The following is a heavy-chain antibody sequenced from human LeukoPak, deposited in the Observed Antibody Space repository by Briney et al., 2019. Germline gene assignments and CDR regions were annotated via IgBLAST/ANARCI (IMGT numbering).Heavy chain of an antibody. Sequence: SETLSLTCTVSGGSISSYYWSWIRQPPGKGLEWIGYIYYSGSTNYNPSLKSRVTISVDTSKNQFSLKLSSVTAADTAVYNCARQNYGDYAVGYWGQGTLVTVSS. J-gene: IGHJ4*02. D-gene: IGHD4-17*01. CDR2: IYYSGST. V-gene: IGHV4-59*08. CDR3: ARQNYGDYAVGY. CDR1: GGSISSYY.